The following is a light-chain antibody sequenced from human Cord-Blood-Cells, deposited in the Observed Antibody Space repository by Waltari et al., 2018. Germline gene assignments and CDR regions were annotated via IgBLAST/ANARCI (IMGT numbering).Light chain of an antibody. CDR2: EGS. V-gene: IGLV2-23*03. J-gene: IGLJ3*02. CDR3: CSYAGSSTVK. Sequence: QSALTQPASVSGSPGQSITISCTGTSSDVGSYNLVSWYQQHPGKAPKLMIYEGSKRPAGVSNRFSGSKAGTTASLTISGLQAEDEDDYYCCSYAGSSTVKFGGGTKLTVL. CDR1: SSDVGSYNL.